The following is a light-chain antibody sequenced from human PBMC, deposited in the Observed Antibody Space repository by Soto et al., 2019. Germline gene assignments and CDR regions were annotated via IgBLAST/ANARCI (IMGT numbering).Light chain of an antibody. Sequence: EIVLTQSPGTLSLFPGERATLSCRASQSLTTRYLAWYQQKPGQAPRLLIYGASSWPTGIPDRFSGSGSGTDLNLTISRLAPEDLAVYCFQQYGTSPNVGQATRLE. CDR3: QQYGTSPN. CDR1: QSLTTRY. J-gene: IGKJ5*01. V-gene: IGKV3-20*01. CDR2: GAS.